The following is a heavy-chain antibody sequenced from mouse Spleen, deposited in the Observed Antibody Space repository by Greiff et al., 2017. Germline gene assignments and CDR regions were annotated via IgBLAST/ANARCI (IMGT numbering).Heavy chain of an antibody. D-gene: IGHD2-4*01. Sequence: EVKLLESGPELVKPGASVKMSCKASGYTFTDYYMDWVKQSHGESFEWIGRVNPYNGGTSYNQKFKGKATLTVDKSSSTAYMELNSLTSEDSAVYYCAREDFDYDGWFAYWGQGTLVTVSA. CDR3: AREDFDYDGWFAY. J-gene: IGHJ3*01. CDR1: GYTFTDYY. V-gene: IGHV1-19*01. CDR2: VNPYNGGT.